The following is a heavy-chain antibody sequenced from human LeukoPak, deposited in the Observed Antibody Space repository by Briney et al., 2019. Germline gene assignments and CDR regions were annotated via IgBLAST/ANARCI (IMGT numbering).Heavy chain of an antibody. Sequence: GRSLRLSCAASGFTFSSYGMHWVRQAPGKGLEWVAVISYDGSNKYYADSVKGRFTISRGNSKNTLYLQMNSLRAEDTAVYYCAKDYYYDSSGLFDYWGQGTLVTVSS. CDR2: ISYDGSNK. CDR3: AKDYYYDSSGLFDY. D-gene: IGHD3-22*01. CDR1: GFTFSSYG. J-gene: IGHJ4*02. V-gene: IGHV3-30*18.